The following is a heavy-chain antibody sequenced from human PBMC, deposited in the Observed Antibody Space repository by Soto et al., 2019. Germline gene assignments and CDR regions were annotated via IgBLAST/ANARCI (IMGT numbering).Heavy chain of an antibody. CDR2: IYPGDSDT. Sequence: GESLKISCKGSGYSFTSYWIGWVRQMPGKGLEWMGIIYPGDSDTRYSPSFQGQVTISDDKSISTAYLQWSSLKASDTAMYYCARSSTGTTGYYYYYGMDVWGQGTTVTVSS. J-gene: IGHJ6*02. D-gene: IGHD1-7*01. CDR1: GYSFTSYW. V-gene: IGHV5-51*01. CDR3: ARSSTGTTGYYYYYGMDV.